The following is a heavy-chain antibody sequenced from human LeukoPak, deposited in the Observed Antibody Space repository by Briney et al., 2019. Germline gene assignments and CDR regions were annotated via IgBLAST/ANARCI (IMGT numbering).Heavy chain of an antibody. CDR1: GDSVSSNSAA. J-gene: IGHJ3*02. Sequence: SQTLSLTCAISGDSVSSNSAAWNWIRQSPSRGLERLGRTYYRSKWYNDYAVSVKSRITINPDTSKNQFSLQLNSVTPEDTAVYYCARWRGGVIIAAAYAFDIWGQGTMVTVSS. D-gene: IGHD6-13*01. V-gene: IGHV6-1*01. CDR3: ARWRGGVIIAAAYAFDI. CDR2: TYYRSKWYN.